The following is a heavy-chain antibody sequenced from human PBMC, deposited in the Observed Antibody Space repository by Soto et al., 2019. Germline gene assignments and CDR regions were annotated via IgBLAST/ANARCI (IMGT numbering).Heavy chain of an antibody. Sequence: SSDTLSLTCTVSGGSVSSGSYYWSWIRQPPGKGLEWIGYIYYSGSTNYNPSLKSRVTTSVYTSKNQFSLKLSSVTAADTAVHYCARGYGSGSYYFGMDVWGQGTTVTVSS. J-gene: IGHJ6*02. D-gene: IGHD3-10*01. CDR3: ARGYGSGSYYFGMDV. CDR2: IYYSGST. CDR1: GGSVSSGSYY. V-gene: IGHV4-61*01.